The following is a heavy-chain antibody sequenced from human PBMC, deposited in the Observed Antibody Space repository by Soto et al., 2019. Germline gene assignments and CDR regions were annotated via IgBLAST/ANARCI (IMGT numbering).Heavy chain of an antibody. CDR3: AKLTATPLY. CDR1: GFTFSSYA. Sequence: HPGGSLRLSCAASGFTFSSYAMSWVRQAPGKGLEWVSSFSGSGVTTYYADSVKGRFTISRDNSKNTLFLQMNSLRAEDTAVYYCAKLTATPLYWGRGTLVTVSS. D-gene: IGHD2-21*02. V-gene: IGHV3-23*01. J-gene: IGHJ4*02. CDR2: FSGSGVTT.